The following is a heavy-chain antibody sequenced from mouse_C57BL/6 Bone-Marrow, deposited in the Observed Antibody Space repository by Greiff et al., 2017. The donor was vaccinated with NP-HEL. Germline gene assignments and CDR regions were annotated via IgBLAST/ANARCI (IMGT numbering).Heavy chain of an antibody. V-gene: IGHV10-1*01. Sequence: EVKLVESGGGLVQPKGSLKLSCAASGFSFNTYAMNWVRQAPGKGLEWVARIRSKSNNYATYYANSVKDRFTISRDDSESMLYLQMNNLKTEDTAMDYCVRQGDYPDYWGQGTTLTVSS. CDR3: VRQGDYPDY. CDR2: IRSKSNNYAT. D-gene: IGHD2-4*01. CDR1: GFSFNTYA. J-gene: IGHJ2*01.